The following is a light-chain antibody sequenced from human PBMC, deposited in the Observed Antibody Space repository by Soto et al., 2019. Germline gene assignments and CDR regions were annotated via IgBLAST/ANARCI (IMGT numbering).Light chain of an antibody. J-gene: IGLJ1*01. CDR3: AAWDDSLSGYV. CDR2: RNN. CDR1: SSNIGSNY. V-gene: IGLV1-47*01. Sequence: QSALTQPPSASGTPGQRVTISCSGSSSNIGSNYVYWYQQLPGTAPKLLIYRNNQRPSGVPDRFSGSKSGTSASLAISGLLSEDEADYYCAAWDDSLSGYVLGTGTKVTVL.